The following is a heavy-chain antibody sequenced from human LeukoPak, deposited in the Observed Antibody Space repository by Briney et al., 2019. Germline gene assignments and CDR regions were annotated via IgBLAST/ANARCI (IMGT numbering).Heavy chain of an antibody. V-gene: IGHV3-9*01. CDR3: VTGPYESSPY. CDR1: GFTFDDYA. Sequence: PGRSLRLSCAASGFTFDDYAMHWVRQAPGKGLEWVSGISWNSGSIAYADSVRGRFTISRDNGKNSLYLQMNSLRPEDTAFYYCVTGPYESSPYWGQGTLVTVSS. J-gene: IGHJ4*02. CDR2: ISWNSGSI. D-gene: IGHD3-22*01.